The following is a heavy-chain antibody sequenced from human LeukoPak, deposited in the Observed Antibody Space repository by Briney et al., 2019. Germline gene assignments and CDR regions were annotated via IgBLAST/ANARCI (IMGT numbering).Heavy chain of an antibody. D-gene: IGHD2-21*02. J-gene: IGHJ6*02. V-gene: IGHV3-53*01. CDR1: GFTVSSNY. CDR3: ARVPGYCGGDCPYYYYNGMDV. CDR2: IYSGGST. Sequence: GGSLRLSCAASGFTVSSNYMSWVRQAPGKGLEWVSVIYSGGSTYYADSVKGRFTISRDNSKNTLYLQMNSLRAEDTAVYYCARVPGYCGGDCPYYYYNGMDVWGQGTTVTVSS.